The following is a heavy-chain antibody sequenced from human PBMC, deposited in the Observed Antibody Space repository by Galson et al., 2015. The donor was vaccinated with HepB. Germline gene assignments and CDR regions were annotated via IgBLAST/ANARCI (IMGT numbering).Heavy chain of an antibody. Sequence: PALVKPTQTLTLTCTFSGFSLSTSGVGVGWIRQPPGKALEWLALIYWNDDKRYSPSLKSRLTITKDTSKNQVVLTMTNMDPVDTATYYCARLTTVRITGGWFDPWGQGTLVTVSS. CDR1: GFSLSTSGVG. CDR3: ARLTTVRITGGWFDP. CDR2: IYWNDDK. D-gene: IGHD4-11*01. V-gene: IGHV2-5*01. J-gene: IGHJ5*02.